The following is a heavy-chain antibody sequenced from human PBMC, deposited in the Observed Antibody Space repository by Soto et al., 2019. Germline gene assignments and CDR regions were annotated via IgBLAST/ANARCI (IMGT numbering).Heavy chain of an antibody. D-gene: IGHD3-3*01. J-gene: IGHJ4*02. CDR2: ISYDGSNK. CDR3: ARDSLGWLLRGPFDY. CDR1: GFTFSSYA. Sequence: QVQLVESGGGVVQPGRSLRLSCAASGFTFSSYAMHWVRQAPGKGLEWVAVISYDGSNKYYADSVKGRFTISRDNSKNTLYLQMNSLRAEDTAVYYCARDSLGWLLRGPFDYWGQGNLVTVSS. V-gene: IGHV3-30-3*01.